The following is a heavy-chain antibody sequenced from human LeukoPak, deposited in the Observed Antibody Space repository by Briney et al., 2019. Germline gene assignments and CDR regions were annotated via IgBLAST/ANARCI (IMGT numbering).Heavy chain of an antibody. CDR3: AVAGPGHWFDP. CDR2: ISPYNGKT. J-gene: IGHJ5*02. V-gene: IGHV1-18*01. Sequence: ASVNVSCKASGYTFSTYAIIWVRQPPGQGLEWMGWISPYNGKTHYAQKLQGRVTMTTDTSTTTAYMDLKTLRSDDTAVYYCAVAGPGHWFDPWGQGTLVTVSS. CDR1: GYTFSTYA.